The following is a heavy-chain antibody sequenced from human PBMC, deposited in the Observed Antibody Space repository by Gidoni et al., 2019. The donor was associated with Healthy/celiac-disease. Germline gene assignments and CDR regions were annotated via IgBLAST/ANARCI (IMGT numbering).Heavy chain of an antibody. CDR1: GYSFTSSW. V-gene: IGHV5-51*03. Sequence: EVQLVQSGAVVKKPGESLKISCKGSGYSFTSSWVGWVRQMPGQGLEWMGIIYPGDSDTRYSPSFQGQVTISADKSISTAYLQWSSLKASDTAMYYCAIVLGYCSGGSCYPADAFDIWGQGTMVTVSS. CDR3: AIVLGYCSGGSCYPADAFDI. J-gene: IGHJ3*02. CDR2: IYPGDSDT. D-gene: IGHD2-15*01.